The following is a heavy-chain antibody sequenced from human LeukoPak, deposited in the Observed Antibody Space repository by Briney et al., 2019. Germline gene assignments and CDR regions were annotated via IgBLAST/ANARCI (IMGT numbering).Heavy chain of an antibody. V-gene: IGHV3-23*01. D-gene: IGHD4-11*01. Sequence: GGSLRLSCAASGFTFSSYAMHWVRQAPGKGLEWVSAISGSGGNTYYADSVKGRFTISRDNSKNTQYLQMNSLRAEDTAVYYCAKYITVTTNSYYYYMDVWGKGTTVTVSS. CDR2: ISGSGGNT. J-gene: IGHJ6*03. CDR3: AKYITVTTNSYYYYMDV. CDR1: GFTFSSYA.